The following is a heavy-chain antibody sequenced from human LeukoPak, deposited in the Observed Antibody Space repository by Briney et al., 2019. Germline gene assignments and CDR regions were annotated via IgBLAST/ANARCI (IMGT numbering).Heavy chain of an antibody. CDR3: ARDHYYDSSGYYRSPKYYYYGMDV. J-gene: IGHJ6*02. Sequence: GGSLRLSCAASGFTFDDYAMHWVRQAPGKGLEWVSGISWNSGSIGYADSVKGRFTISRDNAKNSLYLQMNSLRAEDTALYYCARDHYYDSSGYYRSPKYYYYGMDVWGQGTTVTVYS. CDR1: GFTFDDYA. V-gene: IGHV3-9*01. CDR2: ISWNSGSI. D-gene: IGHD3-22*01.